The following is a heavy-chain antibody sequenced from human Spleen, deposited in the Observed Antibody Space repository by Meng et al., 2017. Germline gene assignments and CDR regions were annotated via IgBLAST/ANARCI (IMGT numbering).Heavy chain of an antibody. Sequence: GESLKISCAASGFTVSHNYMSWVRQAPGKGLEWVANIKQDGSEKYYVDSVKGRFTISRDNAKNSLYLQMNSLRAEDTAVYYCARDFESSGSIHYYYYYGMDVWGQGTTVTVSS. CDR2: IKQDGSEK. CDR3: ARDFESSGSIHYYYYYGMDV. CDR1: GFTVSHNY. J-gene: IGHJ6*02. D-gene: IGHD3-22*01. V-gene: IGHV3-7*01.